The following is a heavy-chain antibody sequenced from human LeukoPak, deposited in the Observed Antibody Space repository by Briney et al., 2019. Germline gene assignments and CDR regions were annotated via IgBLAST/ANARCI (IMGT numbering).Heavy chain of an antibody. CDR3: ARGGYYYDTSDRPFDY. V-gene: IGHV1-18*01. CDR2: ISTYHGST. D-gene: IGHD3-22*01. Sequence: RASVKVSCKASGYIFPTYGITWVRQAPGRGLEWVGWISTYHGSTSYAQKLQGRVTMTTDTSTTTAYMELRSLRSDDTALYYCARGGYYYDTSDRPFDYWGQGTLVTVSS. J-gene: IGHJ4*02. CDR1: GYIFPTYG.